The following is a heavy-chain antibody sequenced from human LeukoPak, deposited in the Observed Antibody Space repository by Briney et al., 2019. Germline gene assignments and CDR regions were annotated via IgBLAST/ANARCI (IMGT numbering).Heavy chain of an antibody. CDR2: IYSSGST. V-gene: IGHV4-34*01. Sequence: SETLSLTCAVYGGSFSGYYWGWVRQPPRKGLEWIGNIYSSGSTYYNSSLKSRVTISIDTSNNQVSLKMSSMTAADTAVYYCAKSDGYGLIDSWGQGTLVTVSS. CDR1: GGSFSGYY. D-gene: IGHD2-21*02. CDR3: AKSDGYGLIDS. J-gene: IGHJ5*01.